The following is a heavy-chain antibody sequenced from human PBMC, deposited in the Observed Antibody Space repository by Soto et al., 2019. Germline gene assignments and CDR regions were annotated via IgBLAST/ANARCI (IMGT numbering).Heavy chain of an antibody. CDR1: GYMFISYG. V-gene: IGHV1-18*01. CDR2: IRPYNGDT. J-gene: IGHJ4*02. CDR3: VRDLDGSGSYYTDY. Sequence: ASVKVSCKASGYMFISYGINWVRQAPGQGLEWMGWIRPYNGDTKYAQNLQGRVTMTTDTSTSTAYMEMRSLRSDDTAVYYCVRDLDGSGSYYTDYWGPGTLVTVYS. D-gene: IGHD3-10*01.